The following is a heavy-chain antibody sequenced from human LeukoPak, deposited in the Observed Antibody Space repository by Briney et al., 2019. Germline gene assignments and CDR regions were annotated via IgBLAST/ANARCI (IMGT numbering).Heavy chain of an antibody. D-gene: IGHD6-19*01. CDR1: GGSFSGYY. CDR2: INHSGST. CDR3: ARSSGVRRYSSGWYVGHNWFDP. Sequence: PSETLSLTCAVYGGSFSGYYWSWIRQPPGKGLEWIGEINHSGSTNYNPSLKSRVTISVDTSKNQFSLKLSSVTAADTAVYYCARSSGVRRYSSGWYVGHNWFDPWGQGTLVTVSS. V-gene: IGHV4-34*01. J-gene: IGHJ5*02.